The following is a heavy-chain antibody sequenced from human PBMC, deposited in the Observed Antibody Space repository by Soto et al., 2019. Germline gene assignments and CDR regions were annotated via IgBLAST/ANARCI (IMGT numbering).Heavy chain of an antibody. Sequence: PGGSLRLSCAASVFTFSSYAMNWVRQAPGEGLEWVSTVSGSGGCTYYADSVKGRFTISRYNSEKTLYLQMNSVRAEDTAVYYCAKPPQWLVPKNFDYWGQGTLLTVPS. CDR3: AKPPQWLVPKNFDY. CDR2: VSGSGGCT. D-gene: IGHD6-19*01. CDR1: VFTFSSYA. J-gene: IGHJ4*02. V-gene: IGHV3-23*01.